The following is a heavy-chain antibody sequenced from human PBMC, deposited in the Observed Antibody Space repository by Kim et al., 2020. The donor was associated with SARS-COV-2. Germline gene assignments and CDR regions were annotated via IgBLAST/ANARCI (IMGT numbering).Heavy chain of an antibody. Sequence: AESVKGRFHISRDTSKNPLYLQMNSLRAEDTAVYYCAKPMVRGVIIYFDYWGQGTLVTVSS. CDR3: AKPMVRGVIIYFDY. V-gene: IGHV3-23*03. J-gene: IGHJ4*02. D-gene: IGHD3-10*01.